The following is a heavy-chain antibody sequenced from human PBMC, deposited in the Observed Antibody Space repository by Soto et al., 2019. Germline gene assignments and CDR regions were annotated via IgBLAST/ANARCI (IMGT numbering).Heavy chain of an antibody. Sequence: SGPTLVHPTQPLTLTCTFSGFSLSTSGVGVGWIRQPPGKALEWLALIYWDDDKRYSPSLKSRLTITKETSKNQVVLTMTNMDPVDTATYYCARHLYDLEWLLKDDAFDIWGQGTMVTVSS. D-gene: IGHD3-3*01. CDR1: GFSLSTSGVG. V-gene: IGHV2-5*02. J-gene: IGHJ3*02. CDR3: ARHLYDLEWLLKDDAFDI. CDR2: IYWDDDK.